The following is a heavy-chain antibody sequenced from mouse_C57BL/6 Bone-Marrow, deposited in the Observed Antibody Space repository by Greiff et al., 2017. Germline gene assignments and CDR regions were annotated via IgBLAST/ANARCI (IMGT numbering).Heavy chain of an antibody. J-gene: IGHJ4*01. Sequence: EVQLVESGGGLVQPGGSLKLSCAASGFTFSDYYMYWVRQTPEKGLEWVAYISNGGGSTYYPDTVKGRFTISRDNANSTLYLQMSRLKSEDTAMYYCAGHPTTVVDYAMDYWGQGTSVTVSS. D-gene: IGHD1-1*01. CDR1: GFTFSDYY. V-gene: IGHV5-12*01. CDR2: ISNGGGST. CDR3: AGHPTTVVDYAMDY.